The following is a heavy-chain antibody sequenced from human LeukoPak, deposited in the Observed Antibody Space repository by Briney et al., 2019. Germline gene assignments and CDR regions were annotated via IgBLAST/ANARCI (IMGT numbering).Heavy chain of an antibody. CDR2: IYYSGST. Sequence: SSETLSLTCTVSGGSTSNTSYYWGWIRQPPGKGLEWIGSIYYSGSTYYNPSLKSRVAISVDTSENQFSLRLSSVTAADTAVYYCASHSSYVSPFRSWGRGPLVTVSP. J-gene: IGHJ5*02. D-gene: IGHD3-10*02. CDR1: GGSTSNTSYY. CDR3: ASHSSYVSPFRS. V-gene: IGHV4-39*01.